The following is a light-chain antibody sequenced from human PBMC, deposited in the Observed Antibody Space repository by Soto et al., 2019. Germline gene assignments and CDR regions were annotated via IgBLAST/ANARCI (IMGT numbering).Light chain of an antibody. CDR3: QQYGGSPRT. Sequence: EIVLTQSPGTLSLSPGERATLSCRASQSVTKSLALYQQKPGQAPRLLIYGASSRATGIPDRFSGSGSGTDFTLTISRLEPDDFAVYYCQQYGGSPRTFGQGTKVE. J-gene: IGKJ1*01. CDR2: GAS. CDR1: QSVTKS. V-gene: IGKV3-20*01.